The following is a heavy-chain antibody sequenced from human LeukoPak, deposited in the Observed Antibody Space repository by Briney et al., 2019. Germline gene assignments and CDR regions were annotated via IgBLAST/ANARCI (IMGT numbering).Heavy chain of an antibody. CDR3: ARSGRVLRFPGDAFDI. J-gene: IGHJ3*02. CDR2: ISSSSSYI. D-gene: IGHD3-3*01. Sequence: GGSLRLSCAASGFTFSSYSMNWVRQAPGKGLEWVSSISSSSSYIYYADSVKGRFTISRDNAKNSLYLQMNSLRAEDTAVYYCARSGRVLRFPGDAFDIWGQGTMVTVSS. V-gene: IGHV3-21*01. CDR1: GFTFSSYS.